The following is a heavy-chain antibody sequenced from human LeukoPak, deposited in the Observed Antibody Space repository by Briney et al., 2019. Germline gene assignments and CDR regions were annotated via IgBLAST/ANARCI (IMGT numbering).Heavy chain of an antibody. D-gene: IGHD6-19*01. CDR1: GFTFSSYA. CDR3: AKDPYNIEVANTNRWFDP. J-gene: IGHJ5*02. V-gene: IGHV3-23*01. CDR2: ISGSGGRT. Sequence: PGGSLRLSCAASGFTFSSYAMSWVRRAPGKGLKWVSSISGSGGRTYYADSVKGRFTISRDNSKNTLYLQMNSLRAEDTAVYYCAKDPYNIEVANTNRWFDPWGQGTLVTVSS.